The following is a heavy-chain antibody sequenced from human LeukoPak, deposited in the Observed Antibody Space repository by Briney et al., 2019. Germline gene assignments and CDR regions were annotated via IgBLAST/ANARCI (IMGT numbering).Heavy chain of an antibody. V-gene: IGHV3-33*06. CDR1: GFTFSSYG. CDR3: AKGDTKVEMATILVY. D-gene: IGHD5-24*01. J-gene: IGHJ4*02. Sequence: QPGGSLRLSCAASGFTFSSYGMHWVRQAPGKGLEWVAVIWYDGSNKYYEDSVKGRFTISRDNSKNTLYLQMNSLRAEDTAVYYCAKGDTKVEMATILVYWGQGTLVTVSS. CDR2: IWYDGSNK.